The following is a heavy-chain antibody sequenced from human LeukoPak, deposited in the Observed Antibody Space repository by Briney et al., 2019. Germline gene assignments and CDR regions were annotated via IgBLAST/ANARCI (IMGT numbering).Heavy chain of an antibody. CDR2: INHSGST. V-gene: IGHV4-34*01. D-gene: IGHD6-13*01. Sequence: SETLSLTCAVYGGSFSGYYWSWIRQPPGKGLEWIGEINHSGSTNYNPSLKSRVTISVDTSKNQFSLKLSSVTAADTAVYYCARRLIAAAGRGYFDYGGQGPLVPVSS. J-gene: IGHJ4*02. CDR1: GGSFSGYY. CDR3: ARRLIAAAGRGYFDY.